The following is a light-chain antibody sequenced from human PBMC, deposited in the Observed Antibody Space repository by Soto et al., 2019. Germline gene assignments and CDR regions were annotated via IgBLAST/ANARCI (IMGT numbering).Light chain of an antibody. J-gene: IGKJ4*01. V-gene: IGKV3-15*01. Sequence: DIVMTQSPATLSVAPGERVTFSCRASQGVRRKLAWYQHKPGQAPRLLISGASTGATGIPARFSGSGSGTEFTLTISSLQSADCAIYDCPQYYSIPLAFGGGTQVEIK. CDR3: PQYYSIPLA. CDR1: QGVRRK. CDR2: GAS.